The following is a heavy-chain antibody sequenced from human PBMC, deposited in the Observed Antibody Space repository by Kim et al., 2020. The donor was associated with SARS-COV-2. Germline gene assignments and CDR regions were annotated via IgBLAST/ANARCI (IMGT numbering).Heavy chain of an antibody. CDR1: GGSISSGSYY. CDR2: IYTSGST. CDR3: ARVGDMMPYFDY. V-gene: IGHV4-61*02. Sequence: SETLSLTCTVSGGSISSGSYYWSWIRQPAGKGLEWIGRIYTSGSTNYNPSLKSRVTISVDTSKNQFSLKLSAVTAADTAVYYCARVGDMMPYFDYWGQGTLVTVSS. J-gene: IGHJ4*02. D-gene: IGHD3-16*01.